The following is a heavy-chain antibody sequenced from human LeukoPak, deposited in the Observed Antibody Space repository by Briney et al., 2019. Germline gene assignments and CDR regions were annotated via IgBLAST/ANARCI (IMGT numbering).Heavy chain of an antibody. CDR1: GFTFSSYG. CDR3: ARDWGETTVVTPNSDPFDY. CDR2: ILYDGSNK. J-gene: IGHJ4*02. V-gene: IGHV3-30*02. Sequence: PGGCLRLSCAASGFTFSSYGMHWVRQAPGKGLEWVAFILYDGSNKYYADSVKGRFTISRDNSKNTLYLQMNSLRAEDTAVYYCARDWGETTVVTPNSDPFDYWGQGTLVTVSS. D-gene: IGHD4-23*01.